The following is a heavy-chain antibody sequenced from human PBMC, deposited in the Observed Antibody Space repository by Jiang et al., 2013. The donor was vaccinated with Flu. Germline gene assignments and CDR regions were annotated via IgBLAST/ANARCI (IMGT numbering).Heavy chain of an antibody. CDR3: AKDREESAVAGPFDF. J-gene: IGHJ4*02. V-gene: IGHV3-23*01. D-gene: IGHD6-19*01. CDR1: SYA. Sequence: SYAMSLGPPGVQGKGRGSGSSLISTSGGRTYYAGSVKGRFIISRDNSKNTLYLQMNTLRAEDTAVYYCAKDREESAVAGPFDFWGQGTLVTVSS. CDR2: ISTSGGRT.